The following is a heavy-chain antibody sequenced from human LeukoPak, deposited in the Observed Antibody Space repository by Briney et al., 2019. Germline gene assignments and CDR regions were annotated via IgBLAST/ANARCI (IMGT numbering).Heavy chain of an antibody. CDR2: IYTSGNA. D-gene: IGHD3-3*01. CDR3: ARRGTIFGPESL. V-gene: IGHV4-4*09. J-gene: IGHJ2*01. Sequence: PSETLSLTCSVSGGSISYYYWTWIRQPPGKGLEWIAYIYTSGNADYNPSLKSRVSMSLDTSKSQLSLNLSSVTAADTAVYFCARRGTIFGPESLWGRGTLVTVSS. CDR1: GGSISYYY.